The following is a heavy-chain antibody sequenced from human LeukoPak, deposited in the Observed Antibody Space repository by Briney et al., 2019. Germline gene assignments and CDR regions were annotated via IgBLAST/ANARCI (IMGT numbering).Heavy chain of an antibody. CDR3: AKDATRTSGWYYFDH. J-gene: IGHJ4*02. CDR2: INADDFRT. D-gene: IGHD6-19*01. CDR1: GFILTGYT. Sequence: GGSLRLSCAASGFILTGYTMTWVRQAPGKGLEWVSGINADDFRTYYADSVKGRFTISRDNSKNTLSLQLNSLRAEDTAVYYCAKDATRTSGWYYFDHWGQGTLVTVSS. V-gene: IGHV3-23*01.